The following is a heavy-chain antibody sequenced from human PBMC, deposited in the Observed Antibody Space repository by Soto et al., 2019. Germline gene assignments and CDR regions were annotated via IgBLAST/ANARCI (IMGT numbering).Heavy chain of an antibody. CDR2: INAGNGNT. Sequence: ASVKVSCKASGYTFTSYAMHWVRQAPGQRLEWMGWINAGNGNTKYSQKFQGRVTITRDTSASTAYMELSSLRSEDTAVYYCARGPGSGSYYYYYYYGMDVWGQGTTVTVSS. D-gene: IGHD1-26*01. J-gene: IGHJ6*02. CDR3: ARGPGSGSYYYYYYYGMDV. CDR1: GYTFTSYA. V-gene: IGHV1-3*01.